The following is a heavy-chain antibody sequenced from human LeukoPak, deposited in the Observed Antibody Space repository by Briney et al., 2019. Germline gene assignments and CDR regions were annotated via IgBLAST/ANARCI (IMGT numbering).Heavy chain of an antibody. V-gene: IGHV4-34*01. CDR3: ARGIYSNYDWFDP. J-gene: IGHJ5*02. D-gene: IGHD4-11*01. CDR2: INHSGIT. CDR1: GASFNDYY. Sequence: SESLSLTCAVYGASFNDYYWTWIRQPPGKGLEWIGEINHSGITRYKPSLKSRVTISVDTSKNQFSLNLISVTAADTAVYYCARGIYSNYDWFDPWGQGTLVTV.